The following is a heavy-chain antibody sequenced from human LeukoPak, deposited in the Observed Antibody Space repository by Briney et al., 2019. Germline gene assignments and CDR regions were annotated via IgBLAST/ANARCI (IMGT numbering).Heavy chain of an antibody. Sequence: ASVTASCKASGYTFTDYYIHWVRQAPGQGLEWMGWINPNSGGTNYAQKFQGRVTMTRDTSISTAYMELSRLRSDDTAVYYCARRQYGSGSYYENWFDPWGQGTLVTVSS. CDR2: INPNSGGT. CDR1: GYTFTDYY. D-gene: IGHD3-10*01. V-gene: IGHV1-2*02. CDR3: ARRQYGSGSYYENWFDP. J-gene: IGHJ5*02.